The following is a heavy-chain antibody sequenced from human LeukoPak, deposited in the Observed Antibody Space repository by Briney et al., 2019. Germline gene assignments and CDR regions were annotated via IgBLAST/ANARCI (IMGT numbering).Heavy chain of an antibody. D-gene: IGHD2-21*02. CDR1: GYTFNDYF. V-gene: IGHV1-18*04. Sequence: ASVKVSCKTSGYTFNDYFMYWVRQAPGQGLEWMGWISAYNGNTNYAQKLQGRVTMTTDTSTSTAYMELRSLRSDDTAVYYCAGTYCGGDCNDAFDIWGQGTMVTVSS. J-gene: IGHJ3*02. CDR3: AGTYCGGDCNDAFDI. CDR2: ISAYNGNT.